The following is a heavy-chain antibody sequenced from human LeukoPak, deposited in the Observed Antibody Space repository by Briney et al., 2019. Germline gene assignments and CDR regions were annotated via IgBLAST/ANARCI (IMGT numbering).Heavy chain of an antibody. Sequence: GGSLRLSCAASGFTFSSIAMTWVRQAPGKALEGVSSIRSNGDTTYNAASVKGRFTISRDNSKNTLYLQMTSLRVEDTAIYYCAKGQELDDGVFDSWGQGTLVTVSS. J-gene: IGHJ4*02. D-gene: IGHD1-1*01. V-gene: IGHV3-23*01. CDR3: AKGQELDDGVFDS. CDR2: IRSNGDTT. CDR1: GFTFSSIA.